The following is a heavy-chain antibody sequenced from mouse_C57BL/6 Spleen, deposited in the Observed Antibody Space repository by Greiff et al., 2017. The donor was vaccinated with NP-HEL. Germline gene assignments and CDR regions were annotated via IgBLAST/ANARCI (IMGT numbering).Heavy chain of an antibody. CDR3: ARYYGSSYGAMEY. D-gene: IGHD1-1*01. CDR1: GFSLTSYG. J-gene: IGHJ4*01. CDR2: IWSGGST. V-gene: IGHV2-2*01. Sequence: VQLQQSGPGLVQPSQSLSITCTASGFSLTSYGVHWVRQSPGKGLEWLGVIWSGGSTDYNAAFISRLSSSKYNSKGQIFFKMNSLEADETAIYYCARYYGSSYGAMEYWGQGTSVTVSS.